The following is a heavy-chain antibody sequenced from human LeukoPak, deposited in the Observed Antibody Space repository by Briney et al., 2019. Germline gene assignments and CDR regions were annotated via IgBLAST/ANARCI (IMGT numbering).Heavy chain of an antibody. J-gene: IGHJ3*02. CDR3: ARHGTYYYDKDAFDI. CDR1: GGSFSVYY. CDR2: INHSGST. D-gene: IGHD3-22*01. V-gene: IGHV4-34*01. Sequence: PSETLSLTCAVYGGSFSVYYWSWIRQPPGKGLEWIGEINHSGSTNYNPSLKSRVTISVDTSKNQFSLKLSSVTAADTAVYYCARHGTYYYDKDAFDIWGQGTMVTVSS.